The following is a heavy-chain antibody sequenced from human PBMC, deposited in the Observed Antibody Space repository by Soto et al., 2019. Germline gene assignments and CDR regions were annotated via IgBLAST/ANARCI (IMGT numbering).Heavy chain of an antibody. D-gene: IGHD5-18*01. CDR1: GGSISSYY. Sequence: SETLSLTCTVSGGSISSYYWSWIRQPPGKGLEWIGYIYYSGTTDYNPSLKSRVTISVDRSKNQFSLKLNSVTTADTAVYYCARHVDSTRAYYFDYWGQGTLVTVSS. J-gene: IGHJ4*02. CDR3: ARHVDSTRAYYFDY. V-gene: IGHV4-59*01. CDR2: IYYSGTT.